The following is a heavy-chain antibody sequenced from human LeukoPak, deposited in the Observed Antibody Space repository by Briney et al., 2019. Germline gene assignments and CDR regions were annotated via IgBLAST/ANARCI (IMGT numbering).Heavy chain of an antibody. Sequence: GGSLRLSCAASGFTFSSYSMNWVRQAPGMGLEWVSSISSSSSYIYYADSVKGRFTISRDNAKNSLYLQMNSLRAEDTAVYYCARGPLAAAGDYWGQGTLVTVSS. J-gene: IGHJ4*02. CDR2: ISSSSSYI. D-gene: IGHD6-13*01. V-gene: IGHV3-21*01. CDR1: GFTFSSYS. CDR3: ARGPLAAAGDY.